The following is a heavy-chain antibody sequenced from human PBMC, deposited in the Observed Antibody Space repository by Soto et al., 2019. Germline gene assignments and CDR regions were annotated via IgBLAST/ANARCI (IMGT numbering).Heavy chain of an antibody. V-gene: IGHV3-43*01. Sequence: GGSLRLSCAASGFTFDVYTMHWVRQAPGKGLEWVSLISWDGGRTYYADSVKGRFTISRDSSKNSLYLQMNSLRDEDTALYYCAKSRNSRLYFYDYWGQGTLVTVSS. CDR2: ISWDGGRT. D-gene: IGHD3-10*01. CDR1: GFTFDVYT. CDR3: AKSRNSRLYFYDY. J-gene: IGHJ4*02.